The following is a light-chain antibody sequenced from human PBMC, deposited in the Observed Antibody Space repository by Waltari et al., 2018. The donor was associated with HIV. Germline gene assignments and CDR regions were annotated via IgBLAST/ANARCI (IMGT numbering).Light chain of an antibody. CDR1: RDNSSG. V-gene: IGKV1D-12*01. CDR2: AAS. Sequence: DIQMTQPPSYVSASVGYRVNLTCRASRDNSSGLAWFQQKPGKAPKLLIYAASRLQRGVPSRFSGSGSGTDFILTISSLQPEDFATYYFQQANSFPLTFGGGTKWEIK. J-gene: IGKJ4*01. CDR3: QQANSFPLT.